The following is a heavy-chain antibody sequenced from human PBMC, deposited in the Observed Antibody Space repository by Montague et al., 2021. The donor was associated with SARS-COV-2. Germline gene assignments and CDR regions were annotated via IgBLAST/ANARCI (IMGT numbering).Heavy chain of an antibody. J-gene: IGHJ2*01. CDR1: GGSISNSSYY. CDR2: IYYSGST. Sequence: SETLSLTCTVSGGSISNSSYYWGWIRQPPGKGLEWIGSIYYSGSTYYNPSLKSRVTISVDTSKNQFSLKLSSVTAADTAVYYCARSDLSVIVLVVYATRGEYFDLWGRGTLVTVSS. V-gene: IGHV4-39*07. CDR3: ARSDLSVIVLVVYATRGEYFDL. D-gene: IGHD2-8*02.